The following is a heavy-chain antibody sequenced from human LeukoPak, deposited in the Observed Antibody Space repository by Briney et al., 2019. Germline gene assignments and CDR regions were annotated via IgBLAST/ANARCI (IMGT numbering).Heavy chain of an antibody. CDR2: ISYDGSKK. CDR3: GKSLGQWLVYDDYYFDF. J-gene: IGHJ4*02. D-gene: IGHD6-19*01. V-gene: IGHV3-30*18. CDR1: GITFSGYG. Sequence: PGRSMRLSCAASGITFSGYGMHWVRQAPGKGPEWVALISYDGSKKYYADSVKGRFTISRDNSKDTLYLQMNSLRAEDTAVYYCGKSLGQWLVYDDYYFDFWGQGTLVTVSS.